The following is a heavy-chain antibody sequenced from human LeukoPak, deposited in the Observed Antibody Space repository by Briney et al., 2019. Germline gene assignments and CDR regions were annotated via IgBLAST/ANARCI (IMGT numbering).Heavy chain of an antibody. J-gene: IGHJ6*02. CDR1: GFTFSSYN. CDR2: ISSSSSYI. D-gene: IGHD6-13*01. V-gene: IGHV3-21*01. CDR3: ARDKIAAAGTDYYYGMDV. Sequence: KAGGSLRLSCAASGFTFSSYNMTWVRQAPGKGLEWVSSISSSSSYIYYADSVKGRFTISRDNAKNSLYLQMNSLRAEDTAVYYCARDKIAAAGTDYYYGMDVWGQGTTVTVSS.